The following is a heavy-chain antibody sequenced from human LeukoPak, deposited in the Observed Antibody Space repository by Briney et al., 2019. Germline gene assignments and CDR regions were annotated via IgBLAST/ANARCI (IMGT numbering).Heavy chain of an antibody. CDR2: INSDGSST. D-gene: IGHD3-22*01. V-gene: IGHV3-74*01. Sequence: GGSLRLSCAASGFTFSSYWMHWVRQAPGKGLVWVSRINSDGSSTSYADSVKGRFTISRDNTKNTLYLQMNSLRAEDTAVYYCARGPDSSGYLGGLWGQGTLVTVSS. J-gene: IGHJ4*02. CDR3: ARGPDSSGYLGGL. CDR1: GFTFSSYW.